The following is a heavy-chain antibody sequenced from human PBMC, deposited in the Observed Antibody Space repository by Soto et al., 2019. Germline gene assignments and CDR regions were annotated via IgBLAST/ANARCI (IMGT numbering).Heavy chain of an antibody. D-gene: IGHD2-15*01. Sequence: EVQLLESGGGWVQPGGSLRLSCTASGFTFSDHAMTWVRQAPGKGLEWLSGISGGGSGAYYADSVKGRFTVSRANSNNTLFLQMDSLRVEDTVVYYCAIDLWWYTHWGQGTLVTVSS. CDR1: GFTFSDHA. V-gene: IGHV3-23*01. CDR3: AIDLWWYTH. CDR2: ISGGGSGA. J-gene: IGHJ4*02.